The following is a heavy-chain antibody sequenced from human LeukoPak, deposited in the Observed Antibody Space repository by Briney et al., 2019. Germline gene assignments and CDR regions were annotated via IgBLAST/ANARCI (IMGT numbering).Heavy chain of an antibody. CDR2: ISTSEST. J-gene: IGHJ4*02. CDR1: GGSISIYY. V-gene: IGHV4-4*07. CDR3: ARDRGWGLSLAY. D-gene: IGHD3-16*02. Sequence: SETLPLTCTVSGGSISIYYWNWIRRPAGKGLEWIGRISTSESTQYNPSLKSRVTMSLDTSKNQFSLKLSSVTAADTAVYYCARDRGWGLSLAYWGQGALVTVSS.